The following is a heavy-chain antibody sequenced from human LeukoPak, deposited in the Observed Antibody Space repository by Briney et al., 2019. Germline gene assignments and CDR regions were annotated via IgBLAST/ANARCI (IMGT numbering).Heavy chain of an antibody. CDR1: GGTFSSYA. CDR2: IIPILGIA. V-gene: IGHV1-69*04. D-gene: IGHD1-26*01. CDR3: ARGETYSGSYYGDI. J-gene: IGHJ4*02. Sequence: SVKVSCKASGGTFSSYAISWVRQAPGQGLEWMGRIIPILGIANYAQKFQGRVTITADKSTSTAYMELSSLRSEDTAVYYCARGETYSGSYYGDIWGQGTLVTVSS.